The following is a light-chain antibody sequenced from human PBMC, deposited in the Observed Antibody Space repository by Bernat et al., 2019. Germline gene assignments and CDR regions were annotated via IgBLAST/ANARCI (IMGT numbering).Light chain of an antibody. J-gene: IGKJ3*01. V-gene: IGKV3-20*01. CDR3: QQYTGPPFT. Sequence: IVLTQSPGTLSVSPGERATLSCSASQSVRSNYLAWYQHRRGQPPRRLIYGASIRAPGIPDRFSGSGSGTDFTLTISRLEPEDFAVYYCQQYTGPPFTFGPGTTIDMK. CDR2: GAS. CDR1: QSVRSNY.